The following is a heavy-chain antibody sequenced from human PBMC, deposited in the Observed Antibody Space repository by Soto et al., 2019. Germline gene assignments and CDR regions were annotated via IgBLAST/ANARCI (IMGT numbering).Heavy chain of an antibody. D-gene: IGHD2-2*01. CDR1: GFTFSEYS. V-gene: IGHV3-21*01. CDR3: ARENGHCTDACNRGAFDI. J-gene: IGHJ3*02. Sequence: EVQVVESGGGLVKPGGSLRLSCAASGFTFSEYSFLWVRQAPGKGLEWLSFIANGDNHIFYSDSVKGRLTISRDNAKNSVYLQLNSLRVDDSAVYYCARENGHCTDACNRGAFDIWGQGTMVTVSS. CDR2: IANGDNHI.